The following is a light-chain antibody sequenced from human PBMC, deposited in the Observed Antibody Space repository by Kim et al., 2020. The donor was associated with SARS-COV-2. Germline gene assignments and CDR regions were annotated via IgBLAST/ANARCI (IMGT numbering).Light chain of an antibody. CDR3: QQYNSYSPYT. J-gene: IGKJ2*01. V-gene: IGKV1-5*03. CDR1: QSISSW. CDR2: KAS. Sequence: ASVGDRVPITCRASQSISSWLAWYQQKPVKAPKLLIYKASSLESGVPSRFSGSGSGTEFTLTISSLQPDDFATYYCQQYNSYSPYTFGQGTKLEI.